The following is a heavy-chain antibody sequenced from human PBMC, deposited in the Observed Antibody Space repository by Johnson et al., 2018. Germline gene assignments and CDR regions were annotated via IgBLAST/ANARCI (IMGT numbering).Heavy chain of an antibody. J-gene: IGHJ6*02. CDR3: ATVVPAAIHIHDSFGMDV. CDR2: INSDGSST. D-gene: IGHD2-2*01. V-gene: IGHV3-74*02. CDR1: VFTFSSYW. Sequence: VQLVQSGGGLVQPGGSLRLSCAASVFTFSSYWMHWVRQAPGKGLVWVSRINSDGSSTSYADSVKGRSTISRDNAKNTLYLQMNSLTAEDTAVYYCATVVPAAIHIHDSFGMDVWGQGTTVTVSS.